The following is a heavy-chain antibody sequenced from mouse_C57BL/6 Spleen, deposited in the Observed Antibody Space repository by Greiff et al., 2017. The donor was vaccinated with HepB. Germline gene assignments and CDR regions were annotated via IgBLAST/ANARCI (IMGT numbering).Heavy chain of an antibody. CDR2: ISYDGSN. D-gene: IGHD1-1*01. J-gene: IGHJ3*01. V-gene: IGHV3-6*01. Sequence: EVKLQESGPGLVKPSQSLSLTCSVTGYSITSGYYWNWIRQFPGNKLEWMGYISYDGSNNYNPSLKNRISITRDTSKNQFFLKLNSVTTEDTATYYCARDWDYYGSSWFAYWGQGTLVTVSA. CDR1: GYSITSGYY. CDR3: ARDWDYYGSSWFAY.